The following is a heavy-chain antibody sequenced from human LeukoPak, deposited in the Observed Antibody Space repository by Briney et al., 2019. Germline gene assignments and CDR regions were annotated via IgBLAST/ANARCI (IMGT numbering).Heavy chain of an antibody. Sequence: GGSLRLSCAASGFTFTHYAMSWVRQAPGKGLEWVSTISGSGGNTYYADSVKGRFTISRDISKNTLYLQMNSLRAEDTAVYYCAIDYGDYVGPFDIWGQGTMVTVSS. CDR2: ISGSGGNT. CDR3: AIDYGDYVGPFDI. J-gene: IGHJ3*02. CDR1: GFTFTHYA. V-gene: IGHV3-23*01. D-gene: IGHD4-17*01.